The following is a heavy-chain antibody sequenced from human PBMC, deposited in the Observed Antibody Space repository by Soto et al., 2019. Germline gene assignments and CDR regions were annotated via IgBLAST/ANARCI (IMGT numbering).Heavy chain of an antibody. V-gene: IGHV1-2*02. CDR3: ARDMAKGGGSAGFDY. CDR2: INPKSGGT. J-gene: IGHJ4*02. CDR1: GYTFTVYY. D-gene: IGHD1-26*01. Sequence: SVKVSCKASGYTFTVYYMHWGRQAPVQGLEWMGWINPKSGGTMYPQKFQGRVTMTWDTSISTAYMALTRLRSDDTAVYYCARDMAKGGGSAGFDYWGQGTLVTVYS.